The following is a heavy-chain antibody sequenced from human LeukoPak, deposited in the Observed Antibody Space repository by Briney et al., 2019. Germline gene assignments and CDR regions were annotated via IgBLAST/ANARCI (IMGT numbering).Heavy chain of an antibody. V-gene: IGHV4-39*07. Sequence: SETLSLTCTVSGGSISSYYWGGIRQPPGKGLEWIGSIHYTGTTFYNPSLKSRVTISVDTSKNQFSLKLSSVTAADTAVYYCARTGGSFYFYYYMDVWGKGTTVTVSS. CDR2: IHYTGTT. J-gene: IGHJ6*03. D-gene: IGHD1-26*01. CDR1: GGSISSYY. CDR3: ARTGGSFYFYYYMDV.